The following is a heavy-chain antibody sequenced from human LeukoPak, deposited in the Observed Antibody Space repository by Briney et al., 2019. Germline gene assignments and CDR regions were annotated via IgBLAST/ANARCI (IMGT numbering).Heavy chain of an antibody. Sequence: PSETLSLTCTVSGGSISSYYWSWIRQPAGKGLEWIGRVYTSGSTNYNPSLKSRVTVSVDTSKNQFSLKLTSVTAADTAVYYCARELRYDNSDSGAFWGQGTVVTVSS. V-gene: IGHV4-4*07. D-gene: IGHD3-22*01. J-gene: IGHJ3*01. CDR3: ARELRYDNSDSGAF. CDR2: VYTSGST. CDR1: GGSISSYY.